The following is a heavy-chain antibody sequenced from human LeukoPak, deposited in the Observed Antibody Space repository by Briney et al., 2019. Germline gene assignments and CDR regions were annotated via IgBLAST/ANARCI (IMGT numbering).Heavy chain of an antibody. V-gene: IGHV3-11*01. J-gene: IGHJ3*02. CDR2: ISSSGSTI. D-gene: IGHD6-6*01. Sequence: GGSLRLSCAASGFTFSDYYMSWIRQAPGKGLEWVSYISSSGSTIYYADSVKGRFTISRDNSNNMVYLQMDSLRTGDTALYYCVRRDIYTTSSWGAFDIWGQGTLVTVSS. CDR3: VRRDIYTTSSWGAFDI. CDR1: GFTFSDYY.